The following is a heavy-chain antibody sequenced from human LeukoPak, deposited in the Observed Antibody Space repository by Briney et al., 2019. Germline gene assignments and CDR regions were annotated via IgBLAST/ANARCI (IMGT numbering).Heavy chain of an antibody. V-gene: IGHV3-23*01. CDR1: GITFSSYA. D-gene: IGHD6-19*01. CDR3: AKSGGIDY. Sequence: GGSLRPSCAASGITFSSYAMSWVRQAPGKGLEWVSTISGSSASIYYADSVKGRFTISRDNSKNTLYLQMNSLRAEDTAVYYCAKSGGIDYWGQGTLVTVSS. J-gene: IGHJ4*02. CDR2: ISGSSASI.